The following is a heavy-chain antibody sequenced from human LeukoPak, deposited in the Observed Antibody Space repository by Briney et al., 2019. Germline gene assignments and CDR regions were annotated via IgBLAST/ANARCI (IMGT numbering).Heavy chain of an antibody. CDR3: AKDPQSGQWLAYFDY. CDR1: GFTFSSYE. J-gene: IGHJ4*02. V-gene: IGHV3-48*03. CDR2: ISSSGSTI. D-gene: IGHD6-19*01. Sequence: QAGGSLRLSCAASGFTFSSYEMNWVRQAPGKGLEWVSYISSSGSTIYYADSVKGRFTISRDNAKNSLYLQMNSLRAEDTAVYYCAKDPQSGQWLAYFDYWGQGTLVTVSS.